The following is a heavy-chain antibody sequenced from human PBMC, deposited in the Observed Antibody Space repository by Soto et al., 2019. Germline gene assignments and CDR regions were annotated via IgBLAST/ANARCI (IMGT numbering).Heavy chain of an antibody. CDR1: GFTFSSYG. J-gene: IGHJ4*02. D-gene: IGHD4-17*01. CDR2: IWYDGSNK. Sequence: QVQLVESGGGVVQPGRSLRLSCAASGFTFSSYGMHWVRQAQGKGLEWVAVIWYDGSNKDYADSVKGRFTISRDNSKNMLYLQMNSLRAEDTAVYYCATQITVTFDYWGQGTLVTVSS. CDR3: ATQITVTFDY. V-gene: IGHV3-33*01.